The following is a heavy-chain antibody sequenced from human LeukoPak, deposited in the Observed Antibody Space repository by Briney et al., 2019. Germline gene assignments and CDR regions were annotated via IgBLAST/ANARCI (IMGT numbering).Heavy chain of an antibody. CDR3: ARDAGYCSGGSCPGYYFDY. CDR2: ISSNGGST. Sequence: GGSLRLSCAASGFTFSSYAMSWVRQAPGKGLEWVSAISSNGGSTYYANSVKGRFTISRDNSKNTLYLQMGSLRAEDMAVYYCARDAGYCSGGSCPGYYFDYWGQGTLVTVSS. D-gene: IGHD2-15*01. J-gene: IGHJ4*02. CDR1: GFTFSSYA. V-gene: IGHV3-64*01.